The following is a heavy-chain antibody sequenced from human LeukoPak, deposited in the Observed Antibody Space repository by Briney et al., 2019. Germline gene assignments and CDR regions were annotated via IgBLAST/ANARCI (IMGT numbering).Heavy chain of an antibody. Sequence: SEALSLTCAVSGGSISSGGYSRGWIRQPPGKGLEWIGYIYLSGSTYYNPSLKSRVTISVDRSKTQFSLKLSSVSAADTAVYYCARRVATIHYDDFDIWGQGTMVTVSS. CDR2: IYLSGST. D-gene: IGHD5-12*01. V-gene: IGHV4-30-2*02. CDR1: GGSISSGGYS. J-gene: IGHJ3*02. CDR3: ARRVATIHYDDFDI.